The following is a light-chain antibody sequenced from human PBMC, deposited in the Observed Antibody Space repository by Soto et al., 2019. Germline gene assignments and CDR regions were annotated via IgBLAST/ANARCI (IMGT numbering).Light chain of an antibody. CDR2: ATS. CDR1: QGVRSW. V-gene: IGKV1-12*01. CDR3: QQANTFPYT. J-gene: IGKJ3*01. Sequence: DIQMTQSPSSVSASVGDTVNITCRASQGVRSWLAWYQQVPGKAPMLLIYATSSLHPGVPSRFSGSGSGTDFTLTISSLQTEDFATYYCQQANTFPYTFGPGTKVDL.